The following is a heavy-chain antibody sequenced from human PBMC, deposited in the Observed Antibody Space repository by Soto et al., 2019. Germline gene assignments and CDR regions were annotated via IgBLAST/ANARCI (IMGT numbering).Heavy chain of an antibody. CDR2: FYGGST. D-gene: IGHD1-26*01. CDR1: GASTSGYF. CDR3: AGDSRSAEGWLDP. J-gene: IGHJ5*02. V-gene: IGHV4-59*01. Sequence: SETLSLTCTVSGASTSGYFWTWIRQPPGKGLEWIGYFYGGSTNYNPSLKSRATISMAPSKNHFSLNLMSVTAADTAVYYCAGDSRSAEGWLDPWGQGILVTVS.